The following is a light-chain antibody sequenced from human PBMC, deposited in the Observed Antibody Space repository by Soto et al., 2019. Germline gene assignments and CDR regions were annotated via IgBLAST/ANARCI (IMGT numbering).Light chain of an antibody. J-gene: IGKJ5*01. Sequence: EIVLTQSPANLSLSPGERATLSCGASQSINSNYLAWYQQKPGLAPRLVIYDTSRRAPGIPDRLTGSGSGTDFTLTISRLEPEDSAIYYCQQYGSSPTFGQGTRLEIK. CDR2: DTS. CDR3: QQYGSSPT. CDR1: QSINSNY. V-gene: IGKV3D-20*01.